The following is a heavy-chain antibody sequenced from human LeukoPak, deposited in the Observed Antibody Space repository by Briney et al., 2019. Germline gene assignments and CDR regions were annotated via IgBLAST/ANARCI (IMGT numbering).Heavy chain of an antibody. J-gene: IGHJ4*02. CDR3: ARLRCLTCHFDY. D-gene: IGHD4-17*01. CDR2: INPNSGGT. CDR1: GYTFTGYY. Sequence: ASVKVSCKASGYTFTGYYMHWVRQAPGQGLEWMGWINPNSGGTNYAQKFQGRVTMTTDTSTSTAYMELRSLRSDDTAVYYCARLRCLTCHFDYWGQGTLVTVSS. V-gene: IGHV1-2*02.